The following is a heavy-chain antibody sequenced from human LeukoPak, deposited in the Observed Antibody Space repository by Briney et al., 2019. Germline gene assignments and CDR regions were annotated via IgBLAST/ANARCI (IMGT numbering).Heavy chain of an antibody. D-gene: IGHD5-18*01. CDR1: GFTFSDYA. CDR3: AKGYHLYSYFSSFGHR. Sequence: GRSLRLSCEASGFTFSDYAMHWVRQAPGKGLEWVALISRDGSDENFADSVKGRFTISRDNSKSTLYLQMNSLRAEDTAVYYCAKGYHLYSYFSSFGHRWGQGTLVTVSS. J-gene: IGHJ5*02. CDR2: ISRDGSDE. V-gene: IGHV3-30*18.